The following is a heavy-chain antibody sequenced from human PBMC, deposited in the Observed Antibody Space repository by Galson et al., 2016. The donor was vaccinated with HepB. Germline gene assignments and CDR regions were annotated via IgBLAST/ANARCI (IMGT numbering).Heavy chain of an antibody. J-gene: IGHJ4*02. CDR1: GVPFGGFY. V-gene: IGHV4-34*01. D-gene: IGHD2-15*01. CDR3: ARVRYAYSFDS. CDR2: VNHSGST. Sequence: SETLSLTCAVDGVPFGGFYWSWIRQPPGKGLEWIGEVNHSGSTNYNPSLKSRVTISVDTSKNQFSLKLSSVTAADTAVFYCARVRYAYSFDSWGQGTLVTVSS.